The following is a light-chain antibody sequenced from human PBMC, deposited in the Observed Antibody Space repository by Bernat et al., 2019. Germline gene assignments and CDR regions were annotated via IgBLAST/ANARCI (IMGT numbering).Light chain of an antibody. CDR2: EVT. CDR3: CSFAGSSNLV. CDR1: SSDVGTYNF. Sequence: QSALTQPPSASGSPGQSVTISCTGTSSDVGTYNFVSWYQQHPGKAPKLLIYEVTRRPSGVPDRFSGSKSGNTASLTVSGLQTEDEADYYCCSFAGSSNLVFGGGTKLTVL. V-gene: IGLV2-8*01. J-gene: IGLJ2*01.